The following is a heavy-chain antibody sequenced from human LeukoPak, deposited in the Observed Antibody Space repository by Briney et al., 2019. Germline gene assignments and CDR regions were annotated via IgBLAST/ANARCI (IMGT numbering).Heavy chain of an antibody. Sequence: SETLSLTCTVSGGSINNYYWSWIRQPPGEGLEWIGYIYFSGSTNYNPSLKSRVTISVDTSKNQFSLKLTSVTAADTAMYYCARVRKARDCTNGVCYKLDYYYYMDVWGKGTTVTVFS. J-gene: IGHJ6*03. V-gene: IGHV4-59*01. CDR2: IYFSGST. CDR3: ARVRKARDCTNGVCYKLDYYYYMDV. D-gene: IGHD2-8*01. CDR1: GGSINNYY.